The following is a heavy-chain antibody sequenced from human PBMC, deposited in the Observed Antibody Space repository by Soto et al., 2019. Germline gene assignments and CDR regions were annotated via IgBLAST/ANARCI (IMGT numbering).Heavy chain of an antibody. CDR2: FDPEDGET. CDR1: GYTLTELS. D-gene: IGHD6-19*01. CDR3: ATTRLYSSGSRRDYYYYYYMDV. Sequence: ASVKVSCKVSGYTLTELSMHWVRQAPGKGLEWMGGFDPEDGETIYAQKFQGRVTMTEDTSTDTAYMELSSLRSEDTAVYYCATTRLYSSGSRRDYYYYYYMDVWGKGTTVTVSS. J-gene: IGHJ6*03. V-gene: IGHV1-24*01.